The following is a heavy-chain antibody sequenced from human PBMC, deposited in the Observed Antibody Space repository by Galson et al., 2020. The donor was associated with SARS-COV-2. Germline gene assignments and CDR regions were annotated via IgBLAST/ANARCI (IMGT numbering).Heavy chain of an antibody. J-gene: IGHJ4*02. Sequence: PSETLSLTCAVSGYSISSGYYWGWIRQPPGKGLEWIGSIYHSGSTYYNPSLKSRVTISVDTSKNQFSLKLSSVTAADTAVYYCARVPLDYYDSSGYSRYYFDYWGQGTLVTVSS. CDR1: GYSISSGYY. CDR3: ARVPLDYYDSSGYSRYYFDY. V-gene: IGHV4-38-2*01. CDR2: IYHSGST. D-gene: IGHD3-22*01.